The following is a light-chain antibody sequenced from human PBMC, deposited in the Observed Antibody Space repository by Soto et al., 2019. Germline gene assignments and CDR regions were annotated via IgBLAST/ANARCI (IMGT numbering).Light chain of an antibody. V-gene: IGKV3-20*01. CDR2: GAS. J-gene: IGKJ1*01. CDR1: ESVSSSY. Sequence: EIVLTQSPGTLSFSPGEIATLSCMASESVSSSYLGWYQQKPGQAPRLLIYGASSRATGIPDRFSGSGSGTDFTLTISRLEPEDFAVYYCQQYGSSPGTFGQGTKVDIK. CDR3: QQYGSSPGT.